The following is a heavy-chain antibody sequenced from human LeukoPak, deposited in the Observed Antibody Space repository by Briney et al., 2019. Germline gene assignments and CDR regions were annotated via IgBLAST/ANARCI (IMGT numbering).Heavy chain of an antibody. CDR1: EGTFSSYA. V-gene: IGHV1-69*13. CDR2: IIPIFGTA. J-gene: IGHJ6*02. D-gene: IGHD1-26*01. Sequence: ASVKVSCKASEGTFSSYAISWVRQAPGQGLEWMGGIIPIFGTANYAQKFQGRVTITADESTSTAYMELSSLRSEDTAVYYCARDRGALYYYYGMDVWGQGTTVTVSS. CDR3: ARDRGALYYYYGMDV.